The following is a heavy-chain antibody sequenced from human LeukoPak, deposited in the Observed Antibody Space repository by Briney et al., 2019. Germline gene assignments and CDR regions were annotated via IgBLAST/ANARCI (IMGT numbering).Heavy chain of an antibody. CDR2: IWFDGSNK. D-gene: IGHD5-24*01. V-gene: IGHV3-33*06. CDR1: GFTFSNYG. Sequence: GGSLRLSCAASGFTFSNYGMHWVRQAPGKGLEWVAVIWFDGSNKYYADSVKGRFTISRDNSKNTLYLQMNSLRAEDTAAYYCAKGNGYNAYDFWGQGTLVTVSS. CDR3: AKGNGYNAYDF. J-gene: IGHJ4*02.